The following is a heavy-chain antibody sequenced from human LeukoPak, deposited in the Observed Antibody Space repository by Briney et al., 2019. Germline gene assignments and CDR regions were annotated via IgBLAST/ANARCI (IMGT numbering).Heavy chain of an antibody. D-gene: IGHD5-18*01. CDR3: ARGTAMVTLDY. CDR2: INTNSGNT. V-gene: IGHV7-4-1*02. CDR1: GYTFTSYA. J-gene: IGHJ4*02. Sequence: ASVKVSCKASGYTFTSYAMNWVRQAPGQGLEWMGWINTNSGNTTYAQGFTGWFVFSLDTSVSTAYLQISSLKAEDTAVYYCARGTAMVTLDYWGQGTLVTVSS.